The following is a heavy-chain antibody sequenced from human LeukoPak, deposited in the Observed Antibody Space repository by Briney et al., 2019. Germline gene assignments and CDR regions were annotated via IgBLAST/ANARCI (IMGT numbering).Heavy chain of an antibody. CDR1: GWTFSGYF. V-gene: IGHV4-34*01. D-gene: IGHD5-18*01. CDR3: VRRGYDSGQEIGDY. CDR2: IHARGNN. Sequence: PSETLSLTCGVYGWTFSGYFWDWVRQPPGKGLEWIGVIHARGNNNYDPSLKSRLTISVDTSKDQFPLKVNTVTAADTAVYYCVRRGYDSGQEIGDYWGQGTLVTVSS. J-gene: IGHJ4*02.